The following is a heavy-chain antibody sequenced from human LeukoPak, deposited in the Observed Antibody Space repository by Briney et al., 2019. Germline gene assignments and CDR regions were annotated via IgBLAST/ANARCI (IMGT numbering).Heavy chain of an antibody. CDR1: GGSIRGYY. V-gene: IGHV4-59*01. J-gene: IGHJ4*02. D-gene: IGHD5-24*01. Sequence: SETLSLTCNVSGGSIRGYYWSWIRQPPGKGLEWIGYIYSSGSTNYNPSLKSRVTISVDTSKNQFSLKLSSVTAADTAVYYCAGRRDGYKGLDYWGQGTLVTVSS. CDR2: IYSSGST. CDR3: AGRRDGYKGLDY.